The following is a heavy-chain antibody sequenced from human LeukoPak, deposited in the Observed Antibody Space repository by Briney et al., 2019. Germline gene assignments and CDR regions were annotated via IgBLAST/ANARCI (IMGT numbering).Heavy chain of an antibody. D-gene: IGHD2-15*01. Sequence: PGGSLRLSCAASGFTFSNAWMSWVRQAPGKGLEWVGRIKSKTDGGTTDYAAPVKGRFTISRDDSKNTLYLQMNSLKTEDTAVYYCARDNFGYCSGGSCYVNLLGYWGQGTLVTVSS. CDR2: IKSKTDGGTT. CDR3: ARDNFGYCSGGSCYVNLLGY. CDR1: GFTFSNAW. J-gene: IGHJ4*02. V-gene: IGHV3-15*01.